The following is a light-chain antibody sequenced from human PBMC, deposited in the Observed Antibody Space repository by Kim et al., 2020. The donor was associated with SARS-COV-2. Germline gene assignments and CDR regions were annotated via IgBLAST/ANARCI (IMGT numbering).Light chain of an antibody. J-gene: IGKJ1*01. CDR3: QKYNSAPWT. CDR1: QDIANS. V-gene: IGKV1-27*01. CDR2: AAA. Sequence: ASIGDRVPITCRASQDIANSLAWYQQKPGKVPQVLIYAAATLQSGVPSRFSGSGSGTEFTLTIGSLQTEDVATYYGQKYNSAPWTFGPGTKVDIK.